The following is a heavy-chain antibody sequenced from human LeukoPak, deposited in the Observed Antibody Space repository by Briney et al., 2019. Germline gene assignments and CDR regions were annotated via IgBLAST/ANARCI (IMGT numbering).Heavy chain of an antibody. CDR2: ISYDGSNK. D-gene: IGHD3-3*01. CDR1: GFTFNSYG. CDR3: AAPNFWSGYYALGY. V-gene: IGHV3-30*03. Sequence: HPGGSLRLSCAASGFTFNSYGMHWVRQAPGKGLEWVAVISYDGSNKYYADSVKGRFTISRDNSKNTLYLQMNSLRAEDTAVYYCAAPNFWSGYYALGYWGQGTLVTVSS. J-gene: IGHJ4*02.